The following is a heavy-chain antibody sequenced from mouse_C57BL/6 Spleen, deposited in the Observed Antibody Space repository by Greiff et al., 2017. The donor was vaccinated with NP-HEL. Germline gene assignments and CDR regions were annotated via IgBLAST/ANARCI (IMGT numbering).Heavy chain of an antibody. CDR3: AINYGSSYAWFAY. Sequence: VKLMESGAELVKPGASVKMSCKASGYTFTTYPIEWMKQNHGKSLEWIGNFHPYNDDTKYNEKFKGKATLTVEKSSSTVYLELSRLTSDDSAVYYCAINYGSSYAWFAYWGQGTLVTVSA. D-gene: IGHD1-1*01. J-gene: IGHJ3*01. V-gene: IGHV1-47*01. CDR2: FHPYNDDT. CDR1: GYTFTTYP.